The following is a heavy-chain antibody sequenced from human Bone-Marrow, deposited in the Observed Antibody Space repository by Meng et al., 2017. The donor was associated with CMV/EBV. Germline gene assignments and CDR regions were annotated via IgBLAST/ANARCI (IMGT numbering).Heavy chain of an antibody. Sequence: GGSLRLSCAASGFTFSSYAMHWVRQAPGKGLEWVAVISYDRSNKYYADSVKGRFTISRDNSKNTLYLQMYSLRDEDTAVYYCAKDYGFLAGVYPDYWGQGTLVTVSS. CDR2: ISYDRSNK. J-gene: IGHJ4*02. D-gene: IGHD3-3*01. CDR3: AKDYGFLAGVYPDY. CDR1: GFTFSSYA. V-gene: IGHV3-30*04.